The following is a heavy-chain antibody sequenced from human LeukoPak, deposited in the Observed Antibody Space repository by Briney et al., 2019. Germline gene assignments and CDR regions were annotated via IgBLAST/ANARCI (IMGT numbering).Heavy chain of an antibody. CDR3: ARDIEYYDSGVSPTYYFDY. J-gene: IGHJ4*02. Sequence: SETLSLTCTVSGGSISSYYWSWIRQPAGKGLEWIGRIYTSGSTNYNPSLKSRVTMSVDTSKNQFSLKLSSVTAADTAVYYCARDIEYYDSGVSPTYYFDYWGQGPLVTVSS. CDR1: GGSISSYY. D-gene: IGHD3-22*01. V-gene: IGHV4-4*07. CDR2: IYTSGST.